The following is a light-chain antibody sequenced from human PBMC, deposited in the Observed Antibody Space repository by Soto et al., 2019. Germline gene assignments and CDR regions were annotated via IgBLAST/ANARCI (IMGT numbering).Light chain of an antibody. J-gene: IGLJ1*01. CDR2: EVG. Sequence: QPVLIQPPSASGSPGQSVTISCTGTSSDVGGYDYVSWFQHHPGKAPKLMIYEVGKRHSGVPDRFSGSKSGNTASLTVSGLQAEDEADYYCSSYAGSNYYVFGTGTKLTVL. V-gene: IGLV2-8*01. CDR1: SSDVGGYDY. CDR3: SSYAGSNYYV.